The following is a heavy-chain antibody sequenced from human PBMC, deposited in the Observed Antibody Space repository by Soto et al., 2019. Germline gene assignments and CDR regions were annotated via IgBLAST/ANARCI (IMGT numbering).Heavy chain of an antibody. V-gene: IGHV4-39*01. CDR2: IYYSGST. Sequence: QLQLQESGPGLVKPSETLSLTCTVSGGSISSSSYYWGWIRQPPGKGLEWIGSIYYSGSTYYNPSLKSRVTISVDTSKNQFSLKLSSVTAADTAVYYCAKLDEHIYYGMEVWGQGTTVTVSS. CDR1: GGSISSSSYY. J-gene: IGHJ6*02. CDR3: AKLDEHIYYGMEV.